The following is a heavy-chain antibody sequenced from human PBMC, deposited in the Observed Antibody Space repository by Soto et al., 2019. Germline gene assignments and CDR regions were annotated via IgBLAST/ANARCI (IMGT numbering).Heavy chain of an antibody. J-gene: IGHJ4*02. Sequence: SETLSLTCTVSGGSISSSSYYWGWIRQPPGKGLEWIGSIYYSGSTYYNPSLKSRVTISVDTSKNQFSLKLSSVTAADTAVYYCARLWGRIVVVTDWGQGTLVTVSS. CDR2: IYYSGST. CDR3: ARLWGRIVVVTD. D-gene: IGHD3-22*01. V-gene: IGHV4-39*01. CDR1: GGSISSSSYY.